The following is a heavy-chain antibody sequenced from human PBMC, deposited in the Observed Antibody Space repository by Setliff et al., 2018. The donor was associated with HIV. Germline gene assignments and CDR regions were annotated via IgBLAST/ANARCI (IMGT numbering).Heavy chain of an antibody. D-gene: IGHD5-18*01. J-gene: IGHJ4*02. CDR2: IHHSGST. CDR3: ARHLLRGYIYIVFDY. Sequence: SETLSLTCAVSASSISSDYCWGWIRQPPGKGLEWIGSIHHSGSTYYNPSLNSRVTISVDTSKNHFSLKLRSVTAADTAVYYCARHLLRGYIYIVFDYWGQGTLVTVSS. CDR1: ASSISSDYC. V-gene: IGHV4-38-2*01.